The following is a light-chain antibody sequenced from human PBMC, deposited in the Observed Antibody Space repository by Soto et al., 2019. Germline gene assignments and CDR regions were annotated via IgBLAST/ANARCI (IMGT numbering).Light chain of an antibody. J-gene: IGLJ3*02. CDR2: DVS. V-gene: IGLV2-14*01. Sequence: QSALTQPASVSGSPGQSITISCTGTSSDVGNFVSWYRQHPGTAPKLMIYDVSSRPSWISDRFSGSKSGNTASLTISGLQSEDEADYYCCIYTGTTDTCVFGGGTKLTVL. CDR3: CIYTGTTDTCV. CDR1: SSDVGNF.